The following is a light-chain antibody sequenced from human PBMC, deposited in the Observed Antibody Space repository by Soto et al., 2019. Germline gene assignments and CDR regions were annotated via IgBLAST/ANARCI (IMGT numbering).Light chain of an antibody. J-gene: IGLJ1*01. CDR2: AVS. CDR1: SSDVGGYNY. V-gene: IGLV2-8*01. CDR3: SSYAVTNSLV. Sequence: QSVLTQPPSAPGCPGQSVTISCTGTSSDVGGYNYVSCYEQPPGKAPRDIIYAVSMRPSGVSAHFSGSNSGSTASLTVSRLQADDEADYSCSSYAVTNSLVFGSGTKVTVL.